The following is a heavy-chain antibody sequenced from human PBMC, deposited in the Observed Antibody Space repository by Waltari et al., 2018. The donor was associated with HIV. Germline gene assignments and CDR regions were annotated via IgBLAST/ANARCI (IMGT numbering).Heavy chain of an antibody. CDR1: GFTFSNYA. D-gene: IGHD2-15*01. V-gene: IGHV3-23*01. J-gene: IGHJ4*02. CDR3: AKDLLGGGGGDY. Sequence: EVQLLESGGGLVQPGGSLRLSCAASGFTFSNYAMNWVRQAPGKGLEWLSGFSDRVVSTYYADSVRARFTISRDNPKDTLYLQMNSLRAEDTAVYYCAKDLLGGGGGDYWGQGTLVTVSS. CDR2: FSDRVVST.